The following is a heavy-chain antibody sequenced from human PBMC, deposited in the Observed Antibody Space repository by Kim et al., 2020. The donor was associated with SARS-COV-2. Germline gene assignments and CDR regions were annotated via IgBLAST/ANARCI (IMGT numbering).Heavy chain of an antibody. CDR3: ARDLGGGLSLDY. J-gene: IGHJ4*02. D-gene: IGHD3-10*01. V-gene: IGHV5-51*01. Sequence: RYSPSLQGQVTISADKSISTAYLQWSSLKASDTAMYYCARDLGGGLSLDYWGQGTLITVSS.